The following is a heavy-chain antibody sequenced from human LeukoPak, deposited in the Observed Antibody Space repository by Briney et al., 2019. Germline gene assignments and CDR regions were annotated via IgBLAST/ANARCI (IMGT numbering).Heavy chain of an antibody. J-gene: IGHJ4*02. D-gene: IGHD3-9*01. CDR2: IYWNDDK. CDR1: GFSLSTSGVG. V-gene: IGHV2-5*01. CDR3: AHSGYDILTGHYYFDY. Sequence: SGPTLVKPTQTLTLTCTFSGFSLSTSGVGVGWIRQPPGKALEWLALIYWNDDKRYSPSLKSRLTITKDTSKNQVALTMTNMDPVDTATYYCAHSGYDILTGHYYFDYWGQGTLVTVSS.